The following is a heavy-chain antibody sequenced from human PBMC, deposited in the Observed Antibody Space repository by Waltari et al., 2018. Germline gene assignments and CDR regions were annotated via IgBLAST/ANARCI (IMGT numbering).Heavy chain of an antibody. D-gene: IGHD6-13*01. J-gene: IGHJ4*02. CDR2: ITPYNGNT. CDR3: ARRGTAIAAANDY. CDR1: GYSFTGYG. Sequence: QVQLVQSRVEVKKPGASVTVSCKASGYSFTGYGISWVRQAPGQGLEWMGWITPYNGNTDYAQNLQGRVTMTTDTSTTTAYMELRSLRSDDTAVYFCARRGTAIAAANDYWGQGTLVTVSS. V-gene: IGHV1-18*01.